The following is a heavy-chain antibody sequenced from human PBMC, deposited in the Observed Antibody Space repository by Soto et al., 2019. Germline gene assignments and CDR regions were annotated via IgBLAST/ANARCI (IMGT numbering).Heavy chain of an antibody. CDR3: ARYGDSEFGY. Sequence: QLQLQESGPGLVKPSETLSLTCTVSGGSISSSSYYWGWIRQPPGKGLEWIGSIYYSGSTYYNPSLKSRVTISVDTSKNQFSLKLSPVTPADTGVYYCARYGDSEFGYWGQGTLVTVSS. V-gene: IGHV4-39*01. CDR1: GGSISSSSYY. J-gene: IGHJ4*02. CDR2: IYYSGST. D-gene: IGHD4-17*01.